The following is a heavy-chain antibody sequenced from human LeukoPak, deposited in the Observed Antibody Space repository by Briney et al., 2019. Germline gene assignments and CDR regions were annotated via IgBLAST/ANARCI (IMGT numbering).Heavy chain of an antibody. CDR1: GGTFSSYA. CDR2: IIPILGIA. V-gene: IGHV1-69*04. J-gene: IGHJ4*02. D-gene: IGHD3-16*02. CDR3: ARGGYSGQSDY. Sequence: GVSVKVSCKASGGTFSSYAISWVRQAPGQGLEWMGRIIPILGIANYAQKFQGRVTITADKSTSTAYMELSSLRSEDTAVYYCARGGYSGQSDYWGQGTLVTVSS.